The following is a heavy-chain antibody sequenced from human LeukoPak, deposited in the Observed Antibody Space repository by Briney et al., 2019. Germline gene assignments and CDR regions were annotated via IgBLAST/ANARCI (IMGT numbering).Heavy chain of an antibody. D-gene: IGHD3-22*01. V-gene: IGHV1-46*01. J-gene: IGHJ4*02. CDR3: AREGTMIVVVTKDYFDY. Sequence: ASVKVSCKASGYTFTSYYMHWVRQAPGQGLEWMGIINPSGGSTSYAQKFQGRVTMTRDTSTSTVYMELSSLRSEDTAVYYCAREGTMIVVVTKDYFDYWGQGTLVTVSS. CDR2: INPSGGST. CDR1: GYTFTSYY.